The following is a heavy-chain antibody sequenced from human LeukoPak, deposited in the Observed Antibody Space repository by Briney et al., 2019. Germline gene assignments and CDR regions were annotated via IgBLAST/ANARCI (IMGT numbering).Heavy chain of an antibody. Sequence: ASVKVSCKASGYTFTSYGISWVRQAPGQGLEWMGWISAYNGNTNYAQKLQGRVTMTTDTSTSTAYMELRSLRSDDTAVYYCARKGYCSSTSCRTYYFDYWGQGTLVTVSS. D-gene: IGHD2-2*01. CDR1: GYTFTSYG. CDR2: ISAYNGNT. CDR3: ARKGYCSSTSCRTYYFDY. V-gene: IGHV1-18*01. J-gene: IGHJ4*02.